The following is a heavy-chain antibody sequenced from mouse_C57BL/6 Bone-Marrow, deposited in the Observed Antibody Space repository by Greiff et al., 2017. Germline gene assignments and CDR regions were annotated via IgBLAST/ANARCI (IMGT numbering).Heavy chain of an antibody. V-gene: IGHV5-16*01. Sequence: DVKLVESEGGLVQPGSSMKLSCTASGFTFSDYYMAWVRQVPEKSLEWVANINYDGSSTYYLDSLKSRFIISRDNAKNILYLQMSSLKSEDTATYYCAREAMITRYFDVWGTGTTVTVSS. CDR2: INYDGSST. D-gene: IGHD2-4*01. CDR3: AREAMITRYFDV. J-gene: IGHJ1*03. CDR1: GFTFSDYY.